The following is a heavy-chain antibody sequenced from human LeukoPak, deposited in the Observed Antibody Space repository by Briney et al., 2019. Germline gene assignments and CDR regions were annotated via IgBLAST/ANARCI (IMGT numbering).Heavy chain of an antibody. CDR1: GFTFSDHF. Sequence: GGSLRLSCAASGFTFSDHFMDWVRQAPGKGLEWVGRTRNKVNSYTTEYAASVKGRFTISRDDSKDSLYLQMNSLKTEDTAVYYCARDSSGYSYLDYWGQGTLVTVSS. CDR3: ARDSSGYSYLDY. V-gene: IGHV3-72*01. D-gene: IGHD3-22*01. CDR2: TRNKVNSYTT. J-gene: IGHJ4*02.